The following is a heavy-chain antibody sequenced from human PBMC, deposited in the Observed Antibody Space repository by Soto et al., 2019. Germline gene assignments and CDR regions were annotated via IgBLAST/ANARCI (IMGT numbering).Heavy chain of an antibody. J-gene: IGHJ4*02. CDR3: ARAASRRQYHY. CDR2: INPSGGST. D-gene: IGHD4-4*01. V-gene: IGHV1-46*01. CDR1: GYTFTSYY. Sequence: ASVKVSCKASGYTFTSYYMHWVRQAPGQGLEWMGIINPSGGSTSYAQKFQGRVTMTRDTSTSTAYMELSSLRSEDTAVYYCARAASRRQYHYWGQGTLVTVSS.